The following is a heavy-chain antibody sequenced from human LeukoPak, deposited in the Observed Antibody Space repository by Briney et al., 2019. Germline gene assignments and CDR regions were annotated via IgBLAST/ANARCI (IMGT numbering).Heavy chain of an antibody. CDR2: IIPIFGIA. D-gene: IGHD3-22*01. CDR3: ASYDSSPYYYYGMDV. J-gene: IGHJ6*02. CDR1: GGTFSSYA. V-gene: IGHV1-69*10. Sequence: GASVKVSCKASGGTFSSYAISWVRQAPGQGLEWMGRIIPIFGIANYAQKFQGRVTITADKSTSTAYMELSSLRSEDTAVYYCASYDSSPYYYYGMDVWGQGTTVTVCS.